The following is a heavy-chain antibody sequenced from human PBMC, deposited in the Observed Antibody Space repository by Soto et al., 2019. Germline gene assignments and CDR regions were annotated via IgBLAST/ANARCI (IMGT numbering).Heavy chain of an antibody. V-gene: IGHV4-31*03. CDR3: AREGTFYYDTRAHYWFDP. CDR1: GGSISSGGYY. J-gene: IGHJ5*02. CDR2: IYYSGNT. Sequence: QVQLRESGPGLVKPSQTQSLTCTVSGGSISSGGYYWSWIRQHPGKGLEWIGNIYYSGNTYYNPSLTSRVTISVDTSKNQFSLKLSSVTAADTALYYCAREGTFYYDTRAHYWFDPWGQGTLVTVSS. D-gene: IGHD3-22*01.